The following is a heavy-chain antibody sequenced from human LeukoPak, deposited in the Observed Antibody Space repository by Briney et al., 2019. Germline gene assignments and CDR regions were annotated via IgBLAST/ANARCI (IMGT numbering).Heavy chain of an antibody. Sequence: SETLSLTCTVSGGSISSYYWSWIRQPPGKGLEWIGYIYYSGSTNYNPSLKSRVTISVDTFKNQFSLKLSSVTAADTAVYYCARHGRDGYNYWGQGTLVTVSS. V-gene: IGHV4-59*08. J-gene: IGHJ4*02. D-gene: IGHD5-24*01. CDR2: IYYSGST. CDR3: ARHGRDGYNY. CDR1: GGSISSYY.